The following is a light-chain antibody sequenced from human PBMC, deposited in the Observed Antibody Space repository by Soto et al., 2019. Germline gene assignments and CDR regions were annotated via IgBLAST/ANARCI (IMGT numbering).Light chain of an antibody. CDR3: SSYTSSSTRVV. CDR1: SSDVGGYNY. J-gene: IGLJ2*01. V-gene: IGLV2-14*01. Sequence: QSALTQPASVSGSPGQSITTSCTGTSSDVGGYNYVSWYQQHPGKAPKLMIYDVSNRPSGVSNRFSGSKSGNTASLTISGLQAEDEADYYCSSYTSSSTRVVFGGGTKVTVL. CDR2: DVS.